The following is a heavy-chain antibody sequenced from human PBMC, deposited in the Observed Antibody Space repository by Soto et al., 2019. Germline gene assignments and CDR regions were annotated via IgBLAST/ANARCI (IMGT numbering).Heavy chain of an antibody. J-gene: IGHJ4*02. CDR2: IIPFFGTA. D-gene: IGHD3-16*01. Sequence: SVKVSCKASGGTFSTHGISWVRQAPGQGLEWMGGIIPFFGTAKYSQKFEDRISITADESTNTVYMDLRSLTSEDTAIYYCARSAPMDAGDKYYYDFWGQGALVTVSS. V-gene: IGHV1-69*13. CDR3: ARSAPMDAGDKYYYDF. CDR1: GGTFSTHG.